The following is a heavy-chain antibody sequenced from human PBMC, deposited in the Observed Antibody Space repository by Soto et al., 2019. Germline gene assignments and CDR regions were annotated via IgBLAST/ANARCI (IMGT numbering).Heavy chain of an antibody. D-gene: IGHD4-17*01. CDR3: AREVAYGDYDYYGMDA. J-gene: IGHJ6*02. V-gene: IGHV4-4*07. Sequence: LSLTCTVSGGSISSYYWSWIRQPAGKGLEWIGRIYTSGSTNYNPSLKSRVTMSVDTSKNQFSLKLSSVTAADTAVYYCAREVAYGDYDYYGMDAWGQGTTVTVSS. CDR2: IYTSGST. CDR1: GGSISSYY.